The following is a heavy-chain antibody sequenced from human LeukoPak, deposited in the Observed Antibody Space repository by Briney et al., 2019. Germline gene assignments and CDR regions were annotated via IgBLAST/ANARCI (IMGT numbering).Heavy chain of an antibody. CDR3: ARDGNYYDSSGYYYFDY. J-gene: IGHJ4*02. Sequence: ASVKVSCKASGYTFTSYYMHWVRQAPGQGLEWMGIINPSGDSTRYAQKFQGRVTMSRDTSTSTVYMELSSLRSEDTAVYYCARDGNYYDSSGYYYFDYWGQGTLVTVSS. V-gene: IGHV1-46*01. CDR1: GYTFTSYY. D-gene: IGHD3-22*01. CDR2: INPSGDST.